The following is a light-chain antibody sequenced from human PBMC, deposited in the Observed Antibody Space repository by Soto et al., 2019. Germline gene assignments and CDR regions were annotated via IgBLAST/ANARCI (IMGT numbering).Light chain of an antibody. CDR2: YAS. J-gene: IGKJ4*01. CDR1: QSVSND. CDR3: QHRSSWPPT. Sequence: EIVLTQSPATLSLSPGERDTLSCRASQSVSNDLVWYHQKPGQAPRLVIYYASNRASGIPARFSGSGSGTDFTLTISSLAPEDFAVYYCQHRSSWPPTFGGGTKVEFK. V-gene: IGKV3-11*01.